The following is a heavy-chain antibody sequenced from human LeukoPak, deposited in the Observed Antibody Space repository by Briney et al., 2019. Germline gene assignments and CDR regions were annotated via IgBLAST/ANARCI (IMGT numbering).Heavy chain of an antibody. CDR3: AKEGGEHTSCPWFDP. V-gene: IGHV3-30*02. D-gene: IGHD2-2*01. J-gene: IGHJ5*02. CDR2: IRYDGSNK. CDR1: GFTFSSYG. Sequence: GGSLRLSCAASGFTFSSYGMHWVRQAPGKGLEWVAFIRYDGSNKYYADSVKGRFTISRDNSKNTMYLQMNSLRAEDTAVYYCAKEGGEHTSCPWFDPWGQGTLVTVSS.